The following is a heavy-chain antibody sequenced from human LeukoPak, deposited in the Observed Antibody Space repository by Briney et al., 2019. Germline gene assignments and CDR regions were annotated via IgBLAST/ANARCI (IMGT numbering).Heavy chain of an antibody. CDR3: ARGRRRLAAAGATPPAPYFDY. CDR2: ISSSSSYI. CDR1: GFAFSSYT. D-gene: IGHD6-13*01. J-gene: IGHJ4*02. V-gene: IGHV3-21*01. Sequence: GGSLRLSCAASGFAFSSYTMNWVRQAPGKGLEWVSSISSSSSYIYYAGSVKGRFTISRGNAENSLYLQMNTLRAEDTAVYYCARGRRRLAAAGATPPAPYFDYWGQGTLVTVSS.